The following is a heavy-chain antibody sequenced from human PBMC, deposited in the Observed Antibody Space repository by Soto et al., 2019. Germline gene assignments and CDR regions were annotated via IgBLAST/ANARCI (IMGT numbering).Heavy chain of an antibody. D-gene: IGHD6-13*01. Sequence: QVQLVQSGAEVKKPGASVKVSCKASGYTFTSYGISWVRQAPGQGLEWMGWISAYNGNTNYAQKLQGRVTMTTDTPTGTAYRELRSRRSADTAVYYCARVQGAAVPLAYFDYWGQGTLVTVS. CDR1: GYTFTSYG. J-gene: IGHJ4*02. V-gene: IGHV1-18*01. CDR3: ARVQGAAVPLAYFDY. CDR2: ISAYNGNT.